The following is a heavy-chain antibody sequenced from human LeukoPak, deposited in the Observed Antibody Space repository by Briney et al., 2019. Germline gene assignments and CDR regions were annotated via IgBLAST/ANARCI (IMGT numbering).Heavy chain of an antibody. V-gene: IGHV4-4*07. D-gene: IGHD1-26*01. J-gene: IGHJ4*02. CDR1: GDFIRSYW. CDR2: IYATGST. CDR3: ARQGYTASYYFLDF. Sequence: SETLSLTCDVSGDFIRSYWWGWVRQPPGKGLEWIGRIYATGSTKFNPSLKSRLTMSMDTSTNKLSLILSLKLTSVTAADTAVYFCARQGYTASYYFLDFWSQGTLVTVS.